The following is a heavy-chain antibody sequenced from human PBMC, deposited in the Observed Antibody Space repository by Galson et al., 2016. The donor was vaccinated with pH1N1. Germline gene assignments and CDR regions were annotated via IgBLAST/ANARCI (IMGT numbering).Heavy chain of an antibody. Sequence: SLRLSCAASGFAFSNYGIHWVRQAPGRGLEWVAVIWFDGSNTHYADSVKGRFTISRDDSKNTVFLQMNSLRAEDTAVYYCAKSLGFRNCFDYWGQGTLVTVSS. V-gene: IGHV3-33*06. CDR3: AKSLGFRNCFDY. J-gene: IGHJ4*02. CDR2: IWFDGSNT. CDR1: GFAFSNYG. D-gene: IGHD3-16*01.